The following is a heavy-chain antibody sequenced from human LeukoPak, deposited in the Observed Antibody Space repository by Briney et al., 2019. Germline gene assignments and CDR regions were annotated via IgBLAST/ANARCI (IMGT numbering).Heavy chain of an antibody. D-gene: IGHD6-19*01. V-gene: IGHV4-34*01. CDR3: ARARVQSLSGWYNYYGMDV. Sequence: SETLSLTCAVYGGSFSGYYWSWIRQPPGKGLEWIGEINHSGSTNYNPSLKSRVTMSVDTSKNQFSLKLSSVTAADTAVYYCARARVQSLSGWYNYYGMDVWGQGTTVTVSS. J-gene: IGHJ6*02. CDR2: INHSGST. CDR1: GGSFSGYY.